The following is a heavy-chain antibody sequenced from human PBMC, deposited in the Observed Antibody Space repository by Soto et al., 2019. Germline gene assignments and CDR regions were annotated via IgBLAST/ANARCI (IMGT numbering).Heavy chain of an antibody. D-gene: IGHD3-22*01. CDR1: GYTFTGYY. Sequence: ASVKVSCKASGYTFTGYYMHWVRQAPGQGLEWMGWINPNSGGTNYAQKFQGRVTMTRDTSISTAYMELSMLRSDDTAVYYCARDPYYYDSSGLDYWGQGTLVTVSS. V-gene: IGHV1-2*02. CDR2: INPNSGGT. CDR3: ARDPYYYDSSGLDY. J-gene: IGHJ4*02.